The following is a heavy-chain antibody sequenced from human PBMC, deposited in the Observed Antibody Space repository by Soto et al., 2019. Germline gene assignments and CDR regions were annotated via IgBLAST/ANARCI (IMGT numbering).Heavy chain of an antibody. J-gene: IGHJ6*02. CDR3: ALDNDRQQLGGNSFYAIAA. CDR2: IIPIFPTP. CDR1: GGTFGNSA. V-gene: IGHV1-69*12. D-gene: IGHD1-1*01. Sequence: QVQLVQSGAEVKKPGSSVTVSCKASGGTFGNSAISWVRQAPGQGLEWMGGIIPIFPTPDYAQKFQGRVTITADESTSTASMALTSLTSEATAVYYSALDNDRQQLGGNSFYAIAAWCQGTTVTVSS.